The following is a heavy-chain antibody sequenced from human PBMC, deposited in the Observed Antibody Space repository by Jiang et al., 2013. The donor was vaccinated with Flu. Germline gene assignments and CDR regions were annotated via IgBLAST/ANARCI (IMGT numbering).Heavy chain of an antibody. CDR3: ARPRVVDYAMDV. D-gene: IGHD2-15*01. J-gene: IGHJ6*02. CDR2: IYYTGST. Sequence: KGLEWIGYIYYTGSTSHNPSLKSRVTMSIDTSKNQFSLKLSSVTAADTAVYYCARPRVVDYAMDVWGQGTTVTVSS. V-gene: IGHV4-59*08.